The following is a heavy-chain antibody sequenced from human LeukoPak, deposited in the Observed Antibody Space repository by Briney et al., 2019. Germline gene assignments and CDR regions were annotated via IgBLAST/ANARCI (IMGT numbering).Heavy chain of an antibody. CDR3: ARASGDGDYYYYGMDV. Sequence: ASVKVSCKASGYTFISYGITWVRQAPGQGLEWLGWISAYNGNIDYAQKLQGGVTLTTDASTSTAYMEVRSLRSEDTAVYYCARASGDGDYYYYGMDVWGQGTTVTVSS. J-gene: IGHJ6*02. CDR1: GYTFISYG. V-gene: IGHV1-18*01. D-gene: IGHD2-21*02. CDR2: ISAYNGNI.